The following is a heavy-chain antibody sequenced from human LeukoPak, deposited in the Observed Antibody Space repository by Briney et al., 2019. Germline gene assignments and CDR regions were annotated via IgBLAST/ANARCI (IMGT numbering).Heavy chain of an antibody. CDR1: GYTFTSYY. D-gene: IGHD4-23*01. CDR2: INPTGGST. V-gene: IGHV1-46*01. CDR3: ARDNSVEDTAWWFDP. Sequence: ASVTVSCKASGYTFTSYYMHWVRQAPGQGLEWMGLINPTGGSTGYAQKFQGRVTMTRDMSTSTDYMELSSLRSEDTAIYYCARDNSVEDTAWWFDPWGQGTLVTVSS. J-gene: IGHJ5*02.